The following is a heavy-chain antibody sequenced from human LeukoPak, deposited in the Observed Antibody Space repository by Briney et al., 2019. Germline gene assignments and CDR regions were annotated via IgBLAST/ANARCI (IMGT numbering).Heavy chain of an antibody. CDR2: IYSGGAA. Sequence: GGSLGLSCAASGFSFSHYAMHWVRQAPGKGLEWVSVIYSGGAAFYTDSVKGRFTISRDGSKKTVYLQMNSLRAEDTAVYYCANFIVGASDYFDYWGQGTLVTVSS. V-gene: IGHV3-53*01. D-gene: IGHD1-26*01. CDR1: GFSFSHYA. J-gene: IGHJ4*02. CDR3: ANFIVGASDYFDY.